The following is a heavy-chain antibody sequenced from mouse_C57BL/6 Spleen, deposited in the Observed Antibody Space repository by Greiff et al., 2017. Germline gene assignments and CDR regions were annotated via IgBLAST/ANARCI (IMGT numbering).Heavy chain of an antibody. CDR2: FYPGSGSI. V-gene: IGHV1-62-2*01. D-gene: IGHD1-1*01. CDR1: GYTFTEYS. Sequence: VQLQQPGAELVKPGASVKLSCKASGYTFTEYSIHWVKQRPGQGLEWIGWFYPGSGSIKYNEKFKDKATLTVDKYSSTAYMELSRLTSEDSAVXFCARHAPHNDVSSYDWCFGVWGTGTTGTVSS. CDR3: ARHAPHNDVSSYDWCFGV. J-gene: IGHJ1*03.